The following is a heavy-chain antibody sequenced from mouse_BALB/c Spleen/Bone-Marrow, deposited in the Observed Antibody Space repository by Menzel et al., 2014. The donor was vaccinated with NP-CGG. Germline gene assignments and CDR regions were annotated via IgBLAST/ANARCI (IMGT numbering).Heavy chain of an antibody. Sequence: VQLKQSGTVLARPGASVKMSCKASGYTFTSYWMHWVKQRPGQGLEWIGAIYPGNSDTSYNQKFKGKAKLTAVTSTSTAYMELSRLTNEDSAVYYCTRVITTGSAWFAYWGQGTLVTVSA. CDR1: GYTFTSYW. V-gene: IGHV1-5*01. CDR2: IYPGNSDT. D-gene: IGHD2-4*01. J-gene: IGHJ3*01. CDR3: TRVITTGSAWFAY.